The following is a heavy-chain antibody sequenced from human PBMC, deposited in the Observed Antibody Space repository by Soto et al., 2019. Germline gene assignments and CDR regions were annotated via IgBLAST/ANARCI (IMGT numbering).Heavy chain of an antibody. CDR2: ISYDGSNK. CDR3: ARDPRWLAYYYGMDV. Sequence: GGSLRLSCAASGFTFSSYAMHWVRQAPGKGLEWAAVISYDGSNKYYADSVKGRFTISRDNSKNTLYLQMNSLRAEDTAAYYCARDPRWLAYYYGMDVWGQGTTVTVSS. D-gene: IGHD6-19*01. V-gene: IGHV3-30-3*01. J-gene: IGHJ6*02. CDR1: GFTFSSYA.